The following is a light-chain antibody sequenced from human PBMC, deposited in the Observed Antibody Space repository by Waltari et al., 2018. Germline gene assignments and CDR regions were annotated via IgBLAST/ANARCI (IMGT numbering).Light chain of an antibody. CDR1: QSISSW. J-gene: IGKJ4*01. V-gene: IGKV1-5*03. CDR3: QQYNTFPLT. Sequence: DIQMTQSPSTLSASVGDRVTITCRASQSISSWLAWYQQKPGKAPKLLIYKASSLESGVPSRFSGSESVTEFTLTISSLQPDDFATYYCQQYNTFPLTFGGGTKVEI. CDR2: KAS.